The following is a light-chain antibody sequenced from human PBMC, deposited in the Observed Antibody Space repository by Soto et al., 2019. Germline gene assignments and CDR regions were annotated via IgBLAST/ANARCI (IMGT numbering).Light chain of an antibody. CDR2: GAS. V-gene: IGKV3-15*01. CDR3: QQYNKWPPYT. J-gene: IGKJ2*01. CDR1: QSVSTK. Sequence: EIVMTQSPATLSVSPGERATLSCRASQSVSTKFAWYQQKLGQAPRLLIYGASTRATGIPARFSGSGSGTEFTLTISSLESEDFAVYYCQQYNKWPPYTFGQGTKVDIK.